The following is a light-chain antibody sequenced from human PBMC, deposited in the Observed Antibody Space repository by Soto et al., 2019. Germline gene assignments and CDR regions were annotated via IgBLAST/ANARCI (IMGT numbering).Light chain of an antibody. J-gene: IGKJ1*01. V-gene: IGKV1-9*01. CDR1: QVISTS. CDR2: AAS. CDR3: QQYNSYSPT. Sequence: DLQLTQSPSFLSPSIGESVTTTCRASQVISTSLAWYQVKPGKAPKLLIYAASTLESGVPSRFSATVSGTEFSLTITSLQPEDGATYDGQQYNSYSPTFGQGTKVDIK.